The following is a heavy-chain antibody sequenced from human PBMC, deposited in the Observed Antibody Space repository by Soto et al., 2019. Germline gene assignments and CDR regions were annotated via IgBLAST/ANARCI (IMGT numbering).Heavy chain of an antibody. Sequence: QVQLQESGPGLVKPSETLSLTCAVSGASVSSYYWSWIRQPPGKGLEWIGYIYYIGSANYNPSLKSRVSISIDTSKNLFSLTLSSVTAADTAVYYCARDQIARPQFDYWGQGTLVTVSS. CDR2: IYYIGSA. J-gene: IGHJ4*02. CDR3: ARDQIARPQFDY. D-gene: IGHD2-21*01. CDR1: GASVSSYY. V-gene: IGHV4-59*02.